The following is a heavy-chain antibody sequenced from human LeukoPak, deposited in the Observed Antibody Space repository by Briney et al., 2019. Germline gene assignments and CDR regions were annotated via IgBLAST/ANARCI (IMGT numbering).Heavy chain of an antibody. CDR3: ARDDCGATCYPGGY. CDR1: GYTFTKYV. Sequence: ASVKVSCKASGYTFTKYVVHWVRQAPGQRPEWMGWINAGNGDTKYLQNFQDRVTITRDTSANTAYMELSSLTSEDTALYYCARDDCGATCYPGGYWGQGTLVTVSS. J-gene: IGHJ4*02. CDR2: INAGNGDT. D-gene: IGHD2-21*01. V-gene: IGHV1-3*01.